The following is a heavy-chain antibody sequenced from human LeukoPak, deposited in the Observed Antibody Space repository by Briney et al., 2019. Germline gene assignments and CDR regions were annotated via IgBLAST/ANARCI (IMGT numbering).Heavy chain of an antibody. CDR3: ARGPSVGSGWSPDY. CDR1: GIIFSDFG. J-gene: IGHJ4*02. CDR2: ISNSGSII. Sequence: GGSLRLSCAASGIIFSDFGMNWVRQAPGKGLEWISYISNSGSIIYYADSVKGRFTISRDNAKNSLFQQMHSLRAEDTAVYYCARGPSVGSGWSPDYWGQGTLVTVSS. V-gene: IGHV3-48*04. D-gene: IGHD6-19*01.